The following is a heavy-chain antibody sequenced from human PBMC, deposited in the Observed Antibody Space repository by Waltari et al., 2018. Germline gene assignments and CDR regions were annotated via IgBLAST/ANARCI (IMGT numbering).Heavy chain of an antibody. D-gene: IGHD3-10*01. Sequence: ASGFTFSSYAMSWVRQAPGKGLEWVSAISGSGGSTYYADSVKGRFTISRDNSKNTLYLQMNSLRAEDTAVYYCAKDAGLLWFGELSPNSFYFDYWGQGTLVTVSS. CDR2: ISGSGGST. CDR1: GFTFSSYA. J-gene: IGHJ4*02. CDR3: AKDAGLLWFGELSPNSFYFDY. V-gene: IGHV3-23*01.